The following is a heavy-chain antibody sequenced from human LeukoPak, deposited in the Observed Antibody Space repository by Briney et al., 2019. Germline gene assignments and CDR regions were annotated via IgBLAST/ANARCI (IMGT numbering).Heavy chain of an antibody. CDR3: ARDIKSRYYYDSSGYYYCAFDI. CDR1: GYTFTGYY. J-gene: IGHJ3*02. D-gene: IGHD3-22*01. V-gene: IGHV1-2*02. CDR2: INPNSGGT. Sequence: GASVKVSCKASGYTFTGYYMHWVRQAPGQGLEWMGWINPNSGGTNYAQKFQGRVTMTRDTSISTAYMELSRLRSDDTAVYYCARDIKSRYYYDSSGYYYCAFDIWGQGTMVTVSS.